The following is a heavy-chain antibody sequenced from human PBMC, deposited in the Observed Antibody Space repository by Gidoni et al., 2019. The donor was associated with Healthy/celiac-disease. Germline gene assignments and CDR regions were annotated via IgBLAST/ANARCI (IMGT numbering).Heavy chain of an antibody. V-gene: IGHV3-9*01. CDR3: AKDSGYSSRGGHGMDV. Sequence: EVQLVESGGGLVQPGRSLRLSCAASGFTFDDYAMHWVRQAPGKGLEWVSGISWNSGSIGYADSVKGRFTISRDNAKNSLYLQMNSLRAEDTALYYCAKDSGYSSRGGHGMDVWGQGTTVTVSS. CDR1: GFTFDDYA. D-gene: IGHD6-13*01. J-gene: IGHJ6*02. CDR2: ISWNSGSI.